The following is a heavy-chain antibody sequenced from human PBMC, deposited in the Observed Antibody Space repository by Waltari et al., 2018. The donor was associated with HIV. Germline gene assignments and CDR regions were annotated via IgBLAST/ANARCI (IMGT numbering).Heavy chain of an antibody. CDR2: ITSDGDTT. CDR1: GFTFSNYT. V-gene: IGHV3-64*01. Sequence: EVQLVESGGGLVQPGGSLRLSCAPSGFTFSNYTMHWVRQAPGKGLEYLSAITSDGDTTYYVNSVKGRFTISRDNSKNTLYLQMGSLRAEDMAVFYCVRDSSGYYGHFDYWGQGTLVTVSS. CDR3: VRDSSGYYGHFDY. J-gene: IGHJ4*02. D-gene: IGHD6-19*01.